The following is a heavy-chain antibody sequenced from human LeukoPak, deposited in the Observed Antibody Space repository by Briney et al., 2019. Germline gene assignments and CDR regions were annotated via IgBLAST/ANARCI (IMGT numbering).Heavy chain of an antibody. D-gene: IGHD2-15*01. V-gene: IGHV4-59*01. CDR1: GNSISSFY. J-gene: IGHJ4*02. CDR3: ARADCSGIRCYPFDY. Sequence: KSSETLSLTCTVSGNSISSFYWSWIRQPPGKGLEWIGYIHYSVGTKYNPSLKSRVTMSVDTSKNQFSLKLSSVIAADTAVYYCARADCSGIRCYPFDYWGQGTLVTVSS. CDR2: IHYSVGT.